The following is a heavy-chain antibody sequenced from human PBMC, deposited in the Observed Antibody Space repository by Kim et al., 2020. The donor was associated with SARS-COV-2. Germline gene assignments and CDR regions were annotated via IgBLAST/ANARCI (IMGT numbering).Heavy chain of an antibody. V-gene: IGHV4-34*12. D-gene: IGHD4-17*01. J-gene: IGHJ4*01. CDR3: ATGSGQTTVTIVDY. CDR2: LIYSGTT. Sequence: SETLSLTCAVSGGSFSGYYWGWIRQPPGKGLEWIGELIYSGTTNSNPSLKSRVTISVDTSKNQFSLKLSSVTAADTAVYYCATGSGQTTVTIVDYWGHRALCTVSS. CDR1: GGSFSGYY.